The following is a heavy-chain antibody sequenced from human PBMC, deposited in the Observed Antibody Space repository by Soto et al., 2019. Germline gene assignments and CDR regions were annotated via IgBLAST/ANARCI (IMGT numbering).Heavy chain of an antibody. D-gene: IGHD4-17*01. Sequence: GWSLRLSCAFSTITFNNAWMSWVRQAPGKGLEWVGHMKSKADGGTTDHAAPVTGRFTISRDESKNTLYLQMDSLKTEDTAVYYCTTSVRFHGDYDYWGQGTLVTVSS. CDR3: TTSVRFHGDYDY. CDR2: MKSKADGGTT. J-gene: IGHJ4*02. CDR1: TITFNNAW. V-gene: IGHV3-15*01.